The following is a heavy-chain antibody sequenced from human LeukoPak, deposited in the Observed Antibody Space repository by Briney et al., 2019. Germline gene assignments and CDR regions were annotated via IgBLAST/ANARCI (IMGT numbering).Heavy chain of an antibody. CDR3: ARVGTEDGFDY. CDR2: ISSSSSYI. V-gene: IGHV3-21*01. CDR1: GFTFSSYS. J-gene: IGHJ4*02. D-gene: IGHD3-10*01. Sequence: PGGSLRLSCATSGFTFSSYSMNWVRQAPGKGLEWVSSISSSSSYIYYADSVKGRFTISRDNAKNSLCLQMNSLRAEDTAVYYCARVGTEDGFDYWGQGTLVTVSS.